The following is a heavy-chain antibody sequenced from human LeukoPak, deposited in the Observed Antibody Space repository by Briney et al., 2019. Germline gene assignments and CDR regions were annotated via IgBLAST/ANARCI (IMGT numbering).Heavy chain of an antibody. D-gene: IGHD3-3*01. J-gene: IGHJ6*03. CDR1: GFTFSSYA. CDR3: TTYDFWSGYYMGPWYYYYYMDV. Sequence: PGGSLRLSCAASGFTFSSYAMSWVRQAPGKGLEWVSAISGSGGSTYYADSVKGRFTISRDDSKNTLYLQMNSLKTEDTAVYYCTTYDFWSGYYMGPWYYYYYMDVWGKGTTVTVSS. V-gene: IGHV3-23*01. CDR2: ISGSGGST.